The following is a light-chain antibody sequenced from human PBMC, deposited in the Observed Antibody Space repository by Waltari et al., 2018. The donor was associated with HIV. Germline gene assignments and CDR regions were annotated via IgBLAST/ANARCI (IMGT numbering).Light chain of an antibody. J-gene: IGKJ2*01. V-gene: IGKV1-5*03. CDR1: QNLNNW. Sequence: DIQMTQSPSTVSASVGDRVNITCRASQNLNNWLTWFQQKPGNAPKVLIYKASTLESGVPSRFSGSASETEFTLTISCLQPDDVATYYCQQYSSYSVYTFGQGTKVEIK. CDR2: KAS. CDR3: QQYSSYSVYT.